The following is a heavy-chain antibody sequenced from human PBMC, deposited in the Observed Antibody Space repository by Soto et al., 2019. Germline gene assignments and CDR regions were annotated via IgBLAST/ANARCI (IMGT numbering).Heavy chain of an antibody. J-gene: IGHJ4*02. V-gene: IGHV4-30-4*01. CDR3: ARDRSNSPDYFDY. CDR1: GGSINSDAYY. Sequence: KPSETLSLTCTVSGGSINSDAYYWSWIRQPPGKGLEWIGHIYYSGRTYYAPSLESRLTISLDTSKNQFSLRLSSVNASDTAVYYCARDRSNSPDYFDYWGQGTLVTVSS. CDR2: IYYSGRT. D-gene: IGHD6-6*01.